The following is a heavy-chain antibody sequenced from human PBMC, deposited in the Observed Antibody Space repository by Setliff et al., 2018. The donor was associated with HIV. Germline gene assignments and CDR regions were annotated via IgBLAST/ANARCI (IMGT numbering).Heavy chain of an antibody. V-gene: IGHV3-66*02. J-gene: IGHJ4*02. D-gene: IGHD3-10*01. CDR1: GFTVSSNY. CDR3: TRPYYYASGSYDY. Sequence: LRLSCAASGFTVSSNYMNWVRQAPGKGLDWVSGISSSGGSTFYADSVKGRFTISRDNYKNTVFLQMNSLRVDDSALYYCTRPYYYASGSYDYWGQGTLVTVSS. CDR2: ISSSGGST.